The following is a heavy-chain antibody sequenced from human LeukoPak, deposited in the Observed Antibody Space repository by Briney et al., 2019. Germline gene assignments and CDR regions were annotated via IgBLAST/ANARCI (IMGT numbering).Heavy chain of an antibody. J-gene: IGHJ4*02. CDR1: GGSISSYY. CDR3: AREESGPQVGYFDY. V-gene: IGHV4-4*07. Sequence: SETLSLTCTVSGGSISSYYWSWIRQPAGKGLEWIGRIYTSGSTNYNPSLKSRVTMSVDTSKNQFSLKLSSVTAADTAVYYCAREESGPQVGYFDYWGQGTLVTVSS. CDR2: IYTSGST. D-gene: IGHD2-15*01.